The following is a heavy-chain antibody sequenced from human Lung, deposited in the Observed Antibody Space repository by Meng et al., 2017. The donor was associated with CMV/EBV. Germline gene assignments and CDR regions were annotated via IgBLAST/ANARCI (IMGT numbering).Heavy chain of an antibody. V-gene: IGHV3-74*01. J-gene: IGHJ6*02. CDR2: INGVGSTT. CDR1: GLAFSDYW. CDR3: VREMTSISHLGMDV. D-gene: IGHD4-11*01. Sequence: GGSLRLXCAASGLAFSDYWMHWVRQVPGMGLVWVSHINGVGSTTNYADSVQGRFTISRDNAKNTVYLQMNSLRVEDTAVYYCVREMTSISHLGMDVWGQGNXVNGAS.